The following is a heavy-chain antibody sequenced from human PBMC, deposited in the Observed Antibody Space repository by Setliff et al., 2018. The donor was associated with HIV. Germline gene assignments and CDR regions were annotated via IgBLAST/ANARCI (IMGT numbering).Heavy chain of an antibody. CDR2: IYYSGST. CDR3: ARGFCSGGTCFDY. Sequence: SETLSLTCTVSGGSISSSSYYWGWIRQPPGKGLEWIGSIYYSGSTYYNPSLKSRVTISVDTSKNQFSLKLNSVTAADTAVYYCARGFCSGGTCFDYWGQGTLVTVSS. D-gene: IGHD2-15*01. J-gene: IGHJ4*02. V-gene: IGHV4-39*07. CDR1: GGSISSSSYY.